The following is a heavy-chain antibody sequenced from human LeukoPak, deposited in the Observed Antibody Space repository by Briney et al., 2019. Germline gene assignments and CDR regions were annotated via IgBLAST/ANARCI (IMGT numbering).Heavy chain of an antibody. CDR1: GFTFSSCG. V-gene: IGHV3-33*06. Sequence: PGRSLRLSCAASGFTFSSCGMHWVRQAPGKGLEWVAVIWYDGSNKYYADSVKGRFTISRDNSKNTLYLQMNSLRAEDTAVYYCAKDNPPYGDYVFDYWGQGTLVTVSS. CDR3: AKDNPPYGDYVFDY. D-gene: IGHD4-17*01. J-gene: IGHJ4*02. CDR2: IWYDGSNK.